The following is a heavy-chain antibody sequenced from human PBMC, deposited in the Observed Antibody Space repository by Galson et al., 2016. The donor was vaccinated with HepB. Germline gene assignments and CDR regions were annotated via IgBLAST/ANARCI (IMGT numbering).Heavy chain of an antibody. CDR2: IYSAGKT. CDR3: ANIGAFNI. Sequence: SLRLSCAASGFTVSYNCITWVRQPPGKGLEWVSLIYSAGKTYYADFVKGRFTISRDHSKNTVYLQMNSLRADDTAMYYCANIGAFNIWGQGTMVTVSP. J-gene: IGHJ3*02. CDR1: GFTVSYNC. V-gene: IGHV3-53*01.